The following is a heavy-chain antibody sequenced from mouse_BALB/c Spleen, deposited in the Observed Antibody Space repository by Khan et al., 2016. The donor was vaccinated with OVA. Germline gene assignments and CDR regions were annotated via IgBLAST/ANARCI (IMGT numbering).Heavy chain of an antibody. CDR1: GYSITSDYA. D-gene: IGHD2-3*01. Sequence: EVKLLESGPGLVKPSQSLSLTCTVTGYSITSDYAWNWIRQSPGNKLEWMGYISYSGSTNYNPALKSRTSFTRDTSKNQFFLQLNSVTTEDTATYYCARDGSRYNYAMDYWGRGTSVTVSS. V-gene: IGHV3-2*02. CDR2: ISYSGST. CDR3: ARDGSRYNYAMDY. J-gene: IGHJ4*01.